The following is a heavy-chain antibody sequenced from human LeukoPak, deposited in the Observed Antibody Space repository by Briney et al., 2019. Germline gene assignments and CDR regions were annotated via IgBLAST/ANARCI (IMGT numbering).Heavy chain of an antibody. Sequence: PSETLSLTCGVSSGSLSGYYWRWIRQPPGGGLEWLGEITHSGSPNYNPSLKSRVTISGDTSKKQFSLNLTSVTAADTGVYYCARGVDLWRRGTPVTVSS. V-gene: IGHV4-34*01. CDR3: ARGVDL. J-gene: IGHJ2*01. CDR1: SGSLSGYY. CDR2: ITHSGSP.